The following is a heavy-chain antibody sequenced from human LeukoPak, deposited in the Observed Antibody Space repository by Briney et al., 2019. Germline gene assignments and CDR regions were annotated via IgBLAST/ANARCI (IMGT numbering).Heavy chain of an antibody. CDR3: ARAGIVRPRPDY. D-gene: IGHD1-14*01. V-gene: IGHV3-21*01. Sequence: PGGSLRLSCAASGFTFSSYWMHWVRQAPGKGLEWVSSITTSSSYIYYADSVKGRFTISRDNAKNSLYLQMNSLRAEDTAVYYCARAGIVRPRPDYWGQGTLVTVSS. J-gene: IGHJ4*02. CDR2: ITTSSSYI. CDR1: GFTFSSYW.